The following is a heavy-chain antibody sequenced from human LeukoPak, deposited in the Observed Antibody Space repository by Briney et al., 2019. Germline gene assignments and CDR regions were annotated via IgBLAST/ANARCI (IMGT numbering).Heavy chain of an antibody. V-gene: IGHV3-23*01. Sequence: GGSLRLSCAASGFTFSSYAMSWVRQAPGKGLEWVSAICGSGGSTYYADSVKGRFTISRDNSKNTLYLQMNRLRAEDTAVYYCAKDLRGFDAFDIWGQGTMVTVSS. J-gene: IGHJ3*02. CDR2: ICGSGGST. CDR3: AKDLRGFDAFDI. CDR1: GFTFSSYA.